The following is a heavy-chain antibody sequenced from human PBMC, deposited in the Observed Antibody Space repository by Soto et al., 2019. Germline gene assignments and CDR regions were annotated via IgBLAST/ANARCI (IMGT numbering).Heavy chain of an antibody. CDR1: GYTFTSYG. CDR3: ARDVGYGLIDY. J-gene: IGHJ4*02. CDR2: INAYNGNT. Sequence: QVQLVQSGAEVKKPGASVKVSCKASGYTFTSYGISWVRQAPGQGLEWMGWINAYNGNTNYAQKLQGRVTMTTDTSTRPAYMEVRSLRSDDTAVYYCARDVGYGLIDYWGQGTLVTVSS. V-gene: IGHV1-18*01. D-gene: IGHD5-18*01.